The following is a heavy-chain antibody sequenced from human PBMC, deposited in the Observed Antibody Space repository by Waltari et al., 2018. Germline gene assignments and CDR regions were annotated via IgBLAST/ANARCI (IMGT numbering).Heavy chain of an antibody. Sequence: EVQLVQSGGGLVQPGRSLRLSCAASGFSFDEYAMHWVRHAPGKGVEWVSGITWNSGSTGYADSVKGRFTISRDNAKNSLYLQMNSLRPEDTALSFCAKDTRLGESSLYGWYFDHWGQGTLVTVSS. CDR1: GFSFDEYA. CDR2: ITWNSGST. CDR3: AKDTRLGESSLYGWYFDH. D-gene: IGHD3-16*02. J-gene: IGHJ4*02. V-gene: IGHV3-9*01.